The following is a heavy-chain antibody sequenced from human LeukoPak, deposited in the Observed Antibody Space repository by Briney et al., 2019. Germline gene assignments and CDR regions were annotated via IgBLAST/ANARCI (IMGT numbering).Heavy chain of an antibody. CDR2: SSAYNGNT. V-gene: IGHV1-18*01. CDR1: GYTFTSYG. Sequence: ASVKVSCKASGYTFTSYGISWVRQAPGQGLEWMGWSSAYNGNTNYAQKLQGRVTMTTDTSTSTAYMELRSLRSDDTAVYYCARATYYYDSSGYYMATPPDYWGQGTLVTVSS. D-gene: IGHD3-22*01. CDR3: ARATYYYDSSGYYMATPPDY. J-gene: IGHJ4*02.